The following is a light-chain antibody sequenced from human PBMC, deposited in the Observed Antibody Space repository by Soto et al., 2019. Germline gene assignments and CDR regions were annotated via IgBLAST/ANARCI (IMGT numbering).Light chain of an antibody. J-gene: IGKJ5*01. V-gene: IGKV3-11*01. CDR1: QSVSSY. CDR3: QQRSNWPRLIT. Sequence: EIVLTQSPATLSLSPGERATLSCRASQSVSSYLAWYQQKPGQAPRLLIYGASSRATGIPDRFSGRGSGTDFTLTISRLEPEDFAVYYCQQRSNWPRLITFGQGTRLEIK. CDR2: GAS.